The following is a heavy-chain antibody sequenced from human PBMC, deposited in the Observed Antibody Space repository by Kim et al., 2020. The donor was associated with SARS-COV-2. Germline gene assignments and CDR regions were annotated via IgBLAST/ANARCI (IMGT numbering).Heavy chain of an antibody. J-gene: IGHJ4*02. CDR1: GYTFTSYY. V-gene: IGHV1-46*01. D-gene: IGHD5-18*01. CDR3: ALNFGDSYGYFAHFDY. CDR2: INPSGGST. Sequence: ASVKVSCKASGYTFTSYYMHWVRQAPGQGLEWMGIINPSGGSTSYAQKFQGRVTMTRDTSTSTVYMELSSLRSEDTDVYYCALNFGDSYGYFAHFDYWVQGTLVPVSS.